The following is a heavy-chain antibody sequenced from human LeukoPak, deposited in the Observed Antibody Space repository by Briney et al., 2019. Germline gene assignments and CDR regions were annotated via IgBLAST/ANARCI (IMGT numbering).Heavy chain of an antibody. CDR1: GGSFSGYY. D-gene: IGHD3-22*01. V-gene: IGHV4-34*01. Sequence: SETLSLTCAVYGGSFSGYYWSWIRQPPGKGLEWIGEINHSGSTNYNPSLKSRVTISVDTSKNQFSLKLSSVTAADTAVYYCARGVKGITMIVVNFDYWGQGTLVTVSP. CDR3: ARGVKGITMIVVNFDY. CDR2: INHSGST. J-gene: IGHJ4*02.